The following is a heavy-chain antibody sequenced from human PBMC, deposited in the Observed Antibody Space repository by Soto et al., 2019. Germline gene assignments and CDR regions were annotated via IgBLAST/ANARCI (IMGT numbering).Heavy chain of an antibody. V-gene: IGHV1-24*01. D-gene: IGHD2-15*01. CDR1: GYTLTELS. Sequence: ASVKVSCKVSGYTLTELSMHWVRQAPGKGLEWMGGFDPEDGETIYAQKFQGRVTMTEDTSTDTAYMELSSLRSQDTAVYCCATQSGSSFYYYGMDVWGQGRTVTVS. CDR2: FDPEDGET. J-gene: IGHJ6*02. CDR3: ATQSGSSFYYYGMDV.